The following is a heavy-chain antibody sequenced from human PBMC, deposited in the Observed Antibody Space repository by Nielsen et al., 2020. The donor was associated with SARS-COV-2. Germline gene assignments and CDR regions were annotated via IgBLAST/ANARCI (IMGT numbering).Heavy chain of an antibody. CDR2: IYYSGTT. D-gene: IGHD3-10*01. CDR1: GGSISSSCYY. V-gene: IGHV4-39*01. CDR3: ASRSGGSGRPSGRFDY. Sequence: SETLSLTCTVSGGSISSSCYYCGRLRQPPGKGLEWIGSIYYSGTTYNNPSLKRRVTISVDTTQNQFSLTLSSVTAADTAVYCCASRSGGSGRPSGRFDYWGQGTLVTVSS. J-gene: IGHJ4*02.